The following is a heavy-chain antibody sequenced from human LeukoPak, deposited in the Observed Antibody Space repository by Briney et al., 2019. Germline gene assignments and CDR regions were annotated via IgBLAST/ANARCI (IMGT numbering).Heavy chain of an antibody. D-gene: IGHD4-17*01. CDR1: GYTFTGYY. V-gene: IGHV1-2*02. CDR2: INPNSGGT. Sequence: ASVKVSCKASGYTFTGYYMHWVRQAPGQGLEWMGWINPNSGGTNYAQKFQGRVTVTRDTSISTAYMELSGLRSDDTAVYYCARDHNGALYGDYLFNYWGQGTLVTVSS. J-gene: IGHJ4*02. CDR3: ARDHNGALYGDYLFNY.